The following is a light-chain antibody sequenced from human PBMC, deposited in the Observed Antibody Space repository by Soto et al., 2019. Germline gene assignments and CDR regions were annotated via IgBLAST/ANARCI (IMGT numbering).Light chain of an antibody. CDR2: EVS. J-gene: IGLJ1*01. CDR1: SSDVGAYNY. V-gene: IGLV2-14*01. Sequence: QSVLTQPASESGSPGQSITISCAGSSSDVGAYNYVSWYQHHPGKAPKLLIYEVSKRPSGVSNRFSGSKSGHKASLFISGLQPDDEAAYYCSSPTTIRSLYVVGSGTKLTVL. CDR3: SSPTTIRSLYV.